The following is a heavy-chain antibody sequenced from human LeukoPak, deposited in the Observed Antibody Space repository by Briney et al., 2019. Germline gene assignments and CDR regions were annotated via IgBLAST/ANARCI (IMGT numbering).Heavy chain of an antibody. Sequence: SETLSLTCAVYGGSFSGYYWSWIRQPPGKGLEWIGEINHSGSTNCNPSLKSRVTISVDTSKNQFSLKLSSVTAADTAVYYCARGLRYYYGSGSYAGYFDYWGQGTLVTVSS. V-gene: IGHV4-34*01. J-gene: IGHJ4*02. CDR2: INHSGST. CDR1: GGSFSGYY. CDR3: ARGLRYYYGSGSYAGYFDY. D-gene: IGHD3-10*01.